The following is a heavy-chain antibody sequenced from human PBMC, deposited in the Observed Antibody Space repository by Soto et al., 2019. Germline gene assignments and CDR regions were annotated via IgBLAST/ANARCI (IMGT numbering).Heavy chain of an antibody. J-gene: IGHJ4*02. V-gene: IGHV3-74*03. CDR1: GFTFGDYW. Sequence: EVQLVESGGGLAQPGGSLRLSCAASGFTFGDYWMHWVRQPPGKGPEWVSRMTGDGRTTQYADSVKGRFTASRDNAKTTLYLQMNSLRAEDTAVYYCATAEVVYWGPGTLVTVSS. CDR3: ATAEVVY. CDR2: MTGDGRTT.